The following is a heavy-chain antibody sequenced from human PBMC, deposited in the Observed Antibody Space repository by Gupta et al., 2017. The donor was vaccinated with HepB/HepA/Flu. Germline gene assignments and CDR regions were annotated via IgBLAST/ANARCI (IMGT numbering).Heavy chain of an antibody. CDR1: GFTLSGRD. Sequence: EMQLLESGGGFVQPGGSLRLSCAASGFTLSGRDMYGVRQAPEKGLEWVSSIPRTSSNTYYADSVKGRFTVSRDDSKNTLYLQMNSLRAEDTALYYCAELNWEDSLRIWGQGTLVTVSS. D-gene: IGHD7-27*01. CDR2: IPRTSSNT. CDR3: AELNWEDSLRI. V-gene: IGHV3-23*01. J-gene: IGHJ1*01.